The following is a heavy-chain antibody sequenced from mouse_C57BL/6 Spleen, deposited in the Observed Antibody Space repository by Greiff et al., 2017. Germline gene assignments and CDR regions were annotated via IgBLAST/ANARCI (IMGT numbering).Heavy chain of an antibody. V-gene: IGHV14-4*01. J-gene: IGHJ2*01. D-gene: IGHD2-3*01. Sequence: VQLKESGAELVRPGASVKLSCTASGFNIKDDYMHWVKQRPEQGLEWIGWIDPENGDTAYASKFQGKATITADTSSNTAYLQLSSLTSEDTAVYYCTTSDGYYLDYWGQGTTLTVSS. CDR1: GFNIKDDY. CDR2: IDPENGDT. CDR3: TTSDGYYLDY.